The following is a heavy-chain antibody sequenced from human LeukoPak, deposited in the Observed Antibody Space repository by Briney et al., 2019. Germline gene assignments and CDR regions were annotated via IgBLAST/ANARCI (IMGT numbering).Heavy chain of an antibody. D-gene: IGHD5-12*01. V-gene: IGHV4-39*01. CDR3: ASQAYDGLYYYYGMDV. CDR1: GGSISSSSYY. CDR2: IYYSGST. Sequence: SETLSLTCTVSGGSISSSSYYWGWIRQPPGKGLEWIGSIYYSGSTYYNPSLKSRVTISVDTSKNQFSLKLSSVTAADTAVYYCASQAYDGLYYYYGMDVWGQGTTVTVSS. J-gene: IGHJ6*02.